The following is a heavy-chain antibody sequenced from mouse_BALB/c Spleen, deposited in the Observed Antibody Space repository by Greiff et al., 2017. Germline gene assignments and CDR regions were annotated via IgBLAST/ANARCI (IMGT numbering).Heavy chain of an antibody. J-gene: IGHJ4*01. CDR3: AKHITTASAMDY. V-gene: IGHV2-6-5*01. Sequence: VKLVESGPGLVAPSQSLSITCTVSGFSLTDYGVSWIRQPPGKGLEWLGVIWGGGSTYYNSTLKSRLNISKDNSKSQVFLKMNSLQTDDTAMYYCAKHITTASAMDYWGQGTSVTVSS. CDR2: IWGGGST. D-gene: IGHD1-2*01. CDR1: GFSLTDYG.